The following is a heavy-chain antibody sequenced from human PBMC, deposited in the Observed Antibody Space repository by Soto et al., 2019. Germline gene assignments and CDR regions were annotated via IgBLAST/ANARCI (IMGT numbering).Heavy chain of an antibody. CDR1: GFTFSSYS. J-gene: IGHJ5*02. V-gene: IGHV3-48*01. D-gene: IGHD6-13*01. CDR2: ISSSSSTI. CDR3: AREAAAAADNWFDP. Sequence: GGSLRLSCAASGFTFSSYSMNWVRQAPGKGLEWVSYISSSSSTIYYADSVKGRSTISRDNAKNSLYLQMNSLRAEDTAVYYCAREAAAAADNWFDPWGQGTLVTVSS.